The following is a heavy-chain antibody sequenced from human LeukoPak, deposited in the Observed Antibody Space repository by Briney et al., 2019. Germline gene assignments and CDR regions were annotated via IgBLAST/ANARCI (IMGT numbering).Heavy chain of an antibody. CDR3: ATKKTTPRSGFDY. D-gene: IGHD6-25*01. CDR1: GVSISNYY. Sequence: SETLSLTCAVSGVSISNYYLSWIRQPPGKGLEWIGHIYFIGNTNYNASLKSRVTISLDTSKNHFSLKLTSVTAAGTAIYYCATKKTTPRSGFDYWGQGTLVTVSS. V-gene: IGHV4-59*01. CDR2: IYFIGNT. J-gene: IGHJ4*02.